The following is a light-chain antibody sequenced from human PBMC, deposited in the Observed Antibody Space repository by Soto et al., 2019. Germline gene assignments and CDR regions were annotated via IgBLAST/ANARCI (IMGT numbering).Light chain of an antibody. CDR3: CSYAGTGTYV. V-gene: IGLV2-23*02. Sequence: QSVLTQPASVSGSPGQSITISCTGSSSDVGTYNLVSWYQHHPGKAPKLMIYEVSKRPSGVSNRFSGSKSGTTASLTISGLQAEDEADYYCCSYAGTGTYVFGTGTKLTVL. J-gene: IGLJ1*01. CDR1: SSDVGTYNL. CDR2: EVS.